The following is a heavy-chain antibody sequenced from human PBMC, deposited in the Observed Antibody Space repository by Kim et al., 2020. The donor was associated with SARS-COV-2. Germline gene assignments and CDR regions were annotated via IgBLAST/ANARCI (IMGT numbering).Heavy chain of an antibody. CDR2: IWYDGSNK. CDR1: GFTFGSYG. D-gene: IGHD1-26*01. J-gene: IGHJ4*02. V-gene: IGHV3-33*01. Sequence: GGSLRLSCAASGFTFGSYGMHWVRQAPGKGLEWVAVIWYDGSNKYYADSVKGRFTISRDNSKNTLYLQMNSLRAEDTAVYYCARDPSEELLSFDYWGQGTLVTVSS. CDR3: ARDPSEELLSFDY.